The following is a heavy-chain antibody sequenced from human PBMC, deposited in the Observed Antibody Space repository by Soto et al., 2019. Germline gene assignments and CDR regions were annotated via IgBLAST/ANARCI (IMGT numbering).Heavy chain of an antibody. D-gene: IGHD3-3*01. CDR3: ARMYYDFWSGYYYHYYYMDV. V-gene: IGHV4-59*01. Sequence: SETLSLTCTVSAGSITSYYWSWIRQPPGQGLEWIGYIYYSGSTNYNPSLKSRVTISVDTSKNQFSLKLSSVTAADTAVYYCARMYYDFWSGYYYHYYYMDVWGKGTTVTVSS. CDR1: AGSITSYY. J-gene: IGHJ6*03. CDR2: IYYSGST.